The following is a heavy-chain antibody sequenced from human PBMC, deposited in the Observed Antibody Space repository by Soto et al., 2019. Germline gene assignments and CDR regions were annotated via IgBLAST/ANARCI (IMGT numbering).Heavy chain of an antibody. Sequence: SETLSLTCTVSGGSISSYYWSWIRQPPGKGLEWIGYIYYSGSTNYNPSLKSRVTISVDTSKNQFSLKLSSVTAADTAVYYCARARSEVTRGFLSMRERSDYYYYMDVWGKGTTVTVSS. V-gene: IGHV4-59*01. CDR2: IYYSGST. CDR3: ARARSEVTRGFLSMRERSDYYYYMDV. J-gene: IGHJ6*03. CDR1: GGSISSYY. D-gene: IGHD2-21*02.